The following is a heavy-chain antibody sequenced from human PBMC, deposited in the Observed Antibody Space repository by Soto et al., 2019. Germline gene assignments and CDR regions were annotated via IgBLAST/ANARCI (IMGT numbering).Heavy chain of an antibody. D-gene: IGHD6-19*01. Sequence: SETLSLTCTVSGGSISSYYWSWIRQPPGKGLEWIGYIYYSGSTNYNPSLKSRVTISVDTSKNQFSLKLSSVTAADTAVYYCAREYSSGWYGFDYWGQGTLVTVSS. CDR3: AREYSSGWYGFDY. CDR1: GGSISSYY. V-gene: IGHV4-59*01. J-gene: IGHJ4*02. CDR2: IYYSGST.